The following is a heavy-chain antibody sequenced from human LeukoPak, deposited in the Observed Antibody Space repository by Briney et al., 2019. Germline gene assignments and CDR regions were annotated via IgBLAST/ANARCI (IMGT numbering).Heavy chain of an antibody. CDR3: AREAVAAREFDY. D-gene: IGHD6-19*01. CDR1: GFTFSSYG. J-gene: IGHJ4*02. CDR2: IWYDGSNK. V-gene: IGHV3-33*01. Sequence: GGSLRLSCAASGFTFSSYGMHWVRQAPGKGLEWVAVIWYDGSNKYYADSVKGRFTISRGNSKNTLYLQMNSLRAEDTAVYYCAREAVAAREFDYWGQGTLVTVSS.